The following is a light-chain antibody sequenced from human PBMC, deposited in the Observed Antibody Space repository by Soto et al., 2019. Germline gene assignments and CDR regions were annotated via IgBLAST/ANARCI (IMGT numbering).Light chain of an antibody. J-gene: IGLJ2*01. CDR2: GN. CDR1: SSNIGSNP. CDR3: AAWDASLNGVV. V-gene: IGLV1-44*01. Sequence: QSVLTQPPSASGTPGLRVTFSCSGSSSNIGSNPVSWYQLLPGTAPKLLIYGNERPSGVPDRFSGSKSCTSASLAISGLQSEDEADYYCAAWDASLNGVVFGGGTKVTVL.